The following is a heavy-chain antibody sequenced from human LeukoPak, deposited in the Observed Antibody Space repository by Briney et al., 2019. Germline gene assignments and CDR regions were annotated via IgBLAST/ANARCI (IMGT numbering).Heavy chain of an antibody. D-gene: IGHD1-26*01. J-gene: IGHJ4*02. CDR3: TRVGPSTVVDY. Sequence: GGSLGLSCAASGFTFSDSAIHWVRQASGKGLEWVGRIRSKPQSYATAYDESLKGRFTISRDDSKNTAYLRMSSLKIEDTAVYYCTRVGPSTVVDYWGQGTQVTVSS. CDR2: IRSKPQSYAT. V-gene: IGHV3-73*01. CDR1: GFTFSDSA.